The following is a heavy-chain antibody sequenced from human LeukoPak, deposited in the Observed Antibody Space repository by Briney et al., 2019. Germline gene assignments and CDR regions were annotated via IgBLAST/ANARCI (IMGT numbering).Heavy chain of an antibody. CDR2: INGDGSTT. CDR3: ATGNYYDSRGYYTFGH. CDR1: GFTFSSYW. J-gene: IGHJ1*01. D-gene: IGHD3-22*01. V-gene: IGHV3-74*01. Sequence: GGSLRLSCAASGFTFSSYWMHWVRQAPGKGLVWVSRINGDGSTTSYADSMKGGFTISRDNAKNTLYLQMNSLRAEDTAVYYCATGNYYDSRGYYTFGHWGQGTLVTVSS.